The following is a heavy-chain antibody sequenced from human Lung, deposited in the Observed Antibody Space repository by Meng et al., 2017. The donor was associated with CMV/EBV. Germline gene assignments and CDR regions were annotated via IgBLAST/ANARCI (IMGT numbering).Heavy chain of an antibody. CDR3: ATGSGDFDH. J-gene: IGHJ4*02. CDR2: INHSGST. V-gene: IGHV4-34*01. CDR1: GGSFSGYY. D-gene: IGHD1-26*01. Sequence: QMQLQQWGAGLLXXXXTLSLTCAVYGGSFSGYYWSWIRQPPGKGLEWIGEINHSGSTNYNPSLKSRVTISVDTSKNQFSLRLTSVTAADTAIYYCATGSGDFDHWGRGTLVTVSS.